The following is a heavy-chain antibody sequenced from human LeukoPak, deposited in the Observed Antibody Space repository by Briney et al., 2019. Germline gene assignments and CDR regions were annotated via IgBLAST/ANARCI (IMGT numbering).Heavy chain of an antibody. CDR3: AREGDYDFWSGYQNWFDP. D-gene: IGHD3-3*01. CDR1: GYSISSGYY. Sequence: SETLSLTCAVSGYSISSGYYWGWIRQPPGKGLGWIGSIYHSGSTYYNPSLKSRVTISVDTSKNQFSLKLSSVTAADTAVYYCAREGDYDFWSGYQNWFDPWGQGTLVTVSS. V-gene: IGHV4-38-2*02. CDR2: IYHSGST. J-gene: IGHJ5*02.